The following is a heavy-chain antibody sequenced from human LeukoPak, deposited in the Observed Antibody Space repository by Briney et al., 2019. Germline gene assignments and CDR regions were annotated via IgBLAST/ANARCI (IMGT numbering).Heavy chain of an antibody. D-gene: IGHD5-18*01. CDR3: AKDISQGYTFGSIEEDY. CDR1: GSTFSRYA. Sequence: GGSLRLSCAASGSTFSRYAMSWVRQAPGKGLEWLSAISESDGSTYYADSVKGRFTISRDNSKNTLYLQMNSLGADDTAVYFCAKDISQGYTFGSIEEDYWGQGTLVTVSS. CDR2: ISESDGST. J-gene: IGHJ4*02. V-gene: IGHV3-23*01.